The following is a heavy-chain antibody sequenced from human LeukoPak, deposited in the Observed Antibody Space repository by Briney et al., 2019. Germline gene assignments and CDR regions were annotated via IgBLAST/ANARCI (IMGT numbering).Heavy chain of an antibody. CDR1: GFTFSSYA. Sequence: GGSLRLSCAASGFTFSSYAMHWVRQAPGKGLEWVAVISCDGSNKYYADSVKGRFTISRDNSKNTLYLQMNSLRAEDTAVYYCARDPDSSGYYAYYFDYWGQGTLVTVSS. D-gene: IGHD3-22*01. CDR2: ISCDGSNK. J-gene: IGHJ4*02. V-gene: IGHV3-30-3*01. CDR3: ARDPDSSGYYAYYFDY.